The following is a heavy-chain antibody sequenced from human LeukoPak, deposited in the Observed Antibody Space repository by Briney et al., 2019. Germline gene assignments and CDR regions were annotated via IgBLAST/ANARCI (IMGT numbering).Heavy chain of an antibody. V-gene: IGHV3-30*18. Sequence: PGGSLRLSCAASGFTFSSYGMHWVRQAPGKGLEWVAVISYDGSNKYYADSVKGRFTISRDNSKNTLYLQMNSLRAEDTAVYYCAKDLKALGSGQLRGFDPWGQGTLVTVSS. CDR2: ISYDGSNK. CDR3: AKDLKALGSGQLRGFDP. CDR1: GFTFSSYG. J-gene: IGHJ5*02. D-gene: IGHD3-10*01.